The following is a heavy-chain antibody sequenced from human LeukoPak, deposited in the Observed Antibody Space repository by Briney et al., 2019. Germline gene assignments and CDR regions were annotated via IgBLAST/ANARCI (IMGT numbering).Heavy chain of an antibody. CDR3: ARLHNGSYDDY. CDR2: IYHSGST. D-gene: IGHD1-26*01. CDR1: VGSLSSYY. J-gene: IGHJ4*02. Sequence: SETLSLTCTVSVGSLSSYYWSWIRQPPGKGLEWIGYIYHSGSTNYNPSLKSRVTMSVDTSKNQFSLRLTSVTAADTAVYYCARLHNGSYDDYWGQGLLVTVSS. V-gene: IGHV4-59*08.